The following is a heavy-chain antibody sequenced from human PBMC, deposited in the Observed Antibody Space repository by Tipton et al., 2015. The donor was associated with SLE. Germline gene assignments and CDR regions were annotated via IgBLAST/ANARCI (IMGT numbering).Heavy chain of an antibody. J-gene: IGHJ4*02. D-gene: IGHD3-22*01. CDR1: GFNFDDFA. CDR2: ISWNDVTI. V-gene: IGHV3-9*01. Sequence: RSLRLSCVASGFNFDDFAMHWVRQAPGKGLEWVAGISWNDVTIDYVDSVKGRFTISRDNAKNSLYLQMNSLRAEDTAVYYCARSTMNYYDSGLFNYWGQGTLVTVSS. CDR3: ARSTMNYYDSGLFNY.